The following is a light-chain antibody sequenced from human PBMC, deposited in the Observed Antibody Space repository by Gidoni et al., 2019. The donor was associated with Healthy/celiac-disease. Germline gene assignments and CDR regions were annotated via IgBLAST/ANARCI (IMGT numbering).Light chain of an antibody. CDR2: GAS. J-gene: IGKJ5*01. CDR3: QQYGSSPLT. V-gene: IGKV3-20*01. Sequence: EIVVTQSPGTLSLSPGERATLSCRASQSVSSSYLAWYQQKPGQAPRLLIYGASSRATGIPDRFSGSGSGTDFTLTISRLEPEDFAVYYCQQYGSSPLTFXQXTRLEIK. CDR1: QSVSSSY.